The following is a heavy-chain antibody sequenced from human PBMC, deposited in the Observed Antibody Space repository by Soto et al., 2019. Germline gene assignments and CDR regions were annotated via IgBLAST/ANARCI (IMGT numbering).Heavy chain of an antibody. CDR3: ARNHAFDI. Sequence: QVQLQESGPGLVKPSETLSLTCTVSGGSISSYYWNWIRQPPGKGLEWIGYRYTGSTNYNPSLKSRVTISVDTSKNHFSLKLSSVTAADTAVYYCARNHAFDIWGQGTMVTVSS. V-gene: IGHV4-59*01. CDR2: RYTGST. J-gene: IGHJ3*02. CDR1: GGSISSYY.